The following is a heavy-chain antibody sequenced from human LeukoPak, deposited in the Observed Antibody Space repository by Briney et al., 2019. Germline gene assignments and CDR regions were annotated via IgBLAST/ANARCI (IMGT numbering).Heavy chain of an antibody. CDR1: GFTFTDYY. D-gene: IGHD6-13*01. V-gene: IGHV3-11*04. CDR2: ISSSGSML. J-gene: IGHJ4*02. CDR3: TRRPYSSSWYYFDY. Sequence: GGSLRLSCTVSGFTFTDYYMSWVRQAPGKGLEWVSYISSSGSMLHYADSAEGRFTISRDNAKNSLYLQMSSLRVEDTAVYYCTRRPYSSSWYYFDYWGQGTLVTVSS.